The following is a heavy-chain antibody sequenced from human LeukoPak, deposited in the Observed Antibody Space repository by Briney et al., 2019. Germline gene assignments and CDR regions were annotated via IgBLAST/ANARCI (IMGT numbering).Heavy chain of an antibody. D-gene: IGHD6-13*01. V-gene: IGHV3-48*03. CDR1: GVTFRSYD. J-gene: IGHJ6*01. CDR2: ISSSGSTT. CDR3: ARVNSSIWYIYYGIHL. Sequence: VGSLRLSCAASGVTFRSYDIDWVPQAPGKGLEWVSFISSSGSTTSYAHSVKGRFTITRDNAKNSLYLQMNSLRAEDTAVYYCARVNSSIWYIYYGIHLWGQGTTDTVSS.